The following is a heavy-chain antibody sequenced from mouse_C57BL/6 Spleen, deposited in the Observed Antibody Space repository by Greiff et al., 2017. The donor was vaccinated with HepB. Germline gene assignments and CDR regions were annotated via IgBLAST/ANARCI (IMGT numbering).Heavy chain of an antibody. Sequence: QVQLKQPGAELVKPGASVKMSCKASGYTFTSYWITWVKQRPGQGLAWIGDIYPGSGSTNYNEKFKSKATLTVDTSSSTAYMQLSSLTSEDSAVYYCARGDGNLFDYWGQGTTLTVSS. D-gene: IGHD2-1*01. CDR2: IYPGSGST. J-gene: IGHJ2*01. CDR3: ARGDGNLFDY. V-gene: IGHV1-55*01. CDR1: GYTFTSYW.